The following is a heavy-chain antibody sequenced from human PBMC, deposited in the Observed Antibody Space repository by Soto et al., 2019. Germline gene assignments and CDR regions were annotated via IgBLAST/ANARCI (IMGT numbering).Heavy chain of an antibody. D-gene: IGHD5-12*01. V-gene: IGHV1-18*01. Sequence: ASVTVSSKASGYTLTTYAMHWVRQAPGQRLEWMGWHSAYNGNTNYAQQLQGRVTMPTDTSTPTAYMKLRSLRSDDTAGNYFTRGRGYSGYELFDYWAQEPLVTVSS. CDR1: GYTLTTYA. CDR3: TRGRGYSGYELFDY. CDR2: HSAYNGNT. J-gene: IGHJ4*02.